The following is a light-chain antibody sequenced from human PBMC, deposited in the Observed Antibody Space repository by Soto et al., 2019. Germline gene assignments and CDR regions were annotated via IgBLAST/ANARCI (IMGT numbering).Light chain of an antibody. Sequence: QLVLTQSPSASASLGASVKLTCTLSSGHSSYAIAWHQQQPEKGPRYLMKLNSDGSHSKGDGIPDRFSGSSSGAERYLTISNLQSKDEADYYCQTWGTGEVFGGGTKLTVL. V-gene: IGLV4-69*01. CDR1: SGHSSYA. J-gene: IGLJ2*01. CDR2: LNSDGSH. CDR3: QTWGTGEV.